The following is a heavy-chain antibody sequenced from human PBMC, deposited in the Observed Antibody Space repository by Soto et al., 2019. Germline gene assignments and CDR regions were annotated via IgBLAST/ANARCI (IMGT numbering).Heavy chain of an antibody. D-gene: IGHD3-22*01. CDR2: ISSSSSYI. CDR3: ARGTYYYDSSRYSGI. Sequence: PGGSLRLSCAASGFTFSSYSMNWVRQAPGKGLEWVSPISSSSSYIYYADSVKGRFTISRDNAKNSLYLQMNSLRAEDTAVYYCARGTYYYDSSRYSGIWGQGTMVTVSS. CDR1: GFTFSSYS. J-gene: IGHJ3*02. V-gene: IGHV3-21*01.